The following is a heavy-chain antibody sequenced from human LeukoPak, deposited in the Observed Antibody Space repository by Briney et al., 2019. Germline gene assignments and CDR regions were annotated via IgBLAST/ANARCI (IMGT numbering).Heavy chain of an antibody. CDR1: GGSFSGYY. CDR2: INHSGST. Sequence: TTSETLSLTCAVYGGSFSGYYWSWIRQPPGKGLEWIGEINHSGSTNYNPSLKSRVTISVDTSKNQFSLKLSSVTAADTAVYYCARGHRYSPYWFDPWGQGTLVTVSS. CDR3: ARGHRYSPYWFDP. J-gene: IGHJ5*02. D-gene: IGHD6-13*01. V-gene: IGHV4-34*01.